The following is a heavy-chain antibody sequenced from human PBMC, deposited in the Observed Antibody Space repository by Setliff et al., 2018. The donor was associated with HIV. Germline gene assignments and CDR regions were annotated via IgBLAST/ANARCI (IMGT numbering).Heavy chain of an antibody. Sequence: PSETLSLTCTVSGGSISSGDYYWSWIRQPPGKGLEWIGNIYDSESTYYNPSLKSRVTISVDTSKNHFSLKLNSVTAADTAVYYCARHEFDGGDCHPWGQGTLVTVSS. J-gene: IGHJ5*02. CDR3: ARHEFDGGDCHP. D-gene: IGHD2-21*02. CDR2: IYDSEST. CDR1: GGSISSGDYY. V-gene: IGHV4-30-4*08.